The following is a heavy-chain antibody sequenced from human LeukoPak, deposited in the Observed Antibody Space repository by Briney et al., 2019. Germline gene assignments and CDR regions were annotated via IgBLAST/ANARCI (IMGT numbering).Heavy chain of an antibody. CDR1: GYTFTSYG. J-gene: IGHJ4*02. CDR2: VIPVLGIA. CDR3: ARAVMQTTEAFFDY. Sequence: ASVKVSCKASGYTFTSYGISWVRQAPGQGLEWMGRVIPVLGIANYAQKFQGRVTIIADTSTSTAYMELSSLRSEDTAVYYCARAVMQTTEAFFDYWGQGTLVTVSS. V-gene: IGHV1-69*04. D-gene: IGHD1-1*01.